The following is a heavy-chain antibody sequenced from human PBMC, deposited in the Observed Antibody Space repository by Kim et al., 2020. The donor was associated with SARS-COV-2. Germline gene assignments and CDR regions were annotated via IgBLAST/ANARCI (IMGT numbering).Heavy chain of an antibody. CDR2: ISGSGGST. J-gene: IGHJ6*02. V-gene: IGHV3-23*01. D-gene: IGHD3-10*01. CDR1: GFTFSSYA. Sequence: GGSLRLSCAASGFTFSSYAMSWVRQAPGKGLEWVSAISGSGGSTYYADSVKGRFTISRDNSKNTLYLQMNSLRAEDTAVYYCAKVPITMVRGTYYYYGMDVWGQGTTVTVSS. CDR3: AKVPITMVRGTYYYYGMDV.